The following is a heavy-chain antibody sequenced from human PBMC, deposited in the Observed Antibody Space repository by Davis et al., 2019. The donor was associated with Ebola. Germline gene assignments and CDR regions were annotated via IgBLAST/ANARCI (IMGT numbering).Heavy chain of an antibody. CDR2: IKQDGSDT. V-gene: IGHV3-7*01. CDR3: AKDSGWQMSP. J-gene: IGHJ5*02. Sequence: PGGSLRLSCVASGFTLSDYYINWVRQAPGRGLEWVAKIKQDGSDTYYLASVKGRFTISRDNAKNSLYLHINSLRAEDTAVYYCAKDSGWQMSPWGQGTLVTVSS. D-gene: IGHD6-25*01. CDR1: GFTLSDYY.